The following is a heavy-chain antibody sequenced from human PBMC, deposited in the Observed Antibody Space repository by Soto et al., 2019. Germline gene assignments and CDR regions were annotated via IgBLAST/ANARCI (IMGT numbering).Heavy chain of an antibody. J-gene: IGHJ4*02. CDR1: GGSFSGYY. Sequence: SETLSLTCAVYGGSFSGYYWSWIRQPPGKGLEWIGEINHSGSTNYNPSLKSRVTISVDTSKNQFSLKLSSVTAADTAVYYCARGRYYDYIWGSYRLYYFDYWGQGNLVTVSS. V-gene: IGHV4-34*01. CDR3: ARGRYYDYIWGSYRLYYFDY. CDR2: INHSGST. D-gene: IGHD3-16*02.